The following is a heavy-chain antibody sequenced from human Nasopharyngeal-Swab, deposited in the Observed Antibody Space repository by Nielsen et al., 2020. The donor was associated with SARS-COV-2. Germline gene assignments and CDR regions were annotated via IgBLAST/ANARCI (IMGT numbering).Heavy chain of an antibody. D-gene: IGHD2-15*01. V-gene: IGHV4-38-2*01. CDR2: IYYSGST. CDR3: ARPLVVAATIDAFDI. Sequence: SETLSLTCAVSGYSMNSGYYWGWIRQPPGKGLEWIGSIYYSGSTYYNPSLKSRVTISVDTSKNQFSLKLSSVTAADTAVYYCARPLVVAATIDAFDIWGQGTMVTVSS. J-gene: IGHJ3*02. CDR1: GYSMNSGYY.